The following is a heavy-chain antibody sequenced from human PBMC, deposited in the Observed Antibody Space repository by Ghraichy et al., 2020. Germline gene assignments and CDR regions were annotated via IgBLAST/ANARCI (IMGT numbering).Heavy chain of an antibody. D-gene: IGHD6-13*01. J-gene: IGHJ3*02. CDR3: AREVLSIAAAVGLGAFDI. Sequence: ASVKVSCKASGYTFTGYYMHWVRQAPGQGLEWMGRINPNSGGTNYAQKFQGRVTMTRDTSISTAYMELSRLRSDDTAVYYCAREVLSIAAAVGLGAFDIWGQGTMVTVSS. CDR1: GYTFTGYY. V-gene: IGHV1-2*06. CDR2: INPNSGGT.